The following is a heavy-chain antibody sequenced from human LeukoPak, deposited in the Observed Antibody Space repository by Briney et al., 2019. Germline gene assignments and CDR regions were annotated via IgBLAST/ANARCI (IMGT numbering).Heavy chain of an antibody. CDR2: INPNSGGT. J-gene: IGHJ4*02. Sequence: SVKVSCNASAYTFTGYYMHWVPQAPGQGLQWMGWINPNSGGTNYAQKFQGRVTMTRDTSISTAYMELSRLRSDDTAVYYCASLYGDYVASDYWGQGTLVTVSS. CDR3: ASLYGDYVASDY. CDR1: AYTFTGYY. D-gene: IGHD4-17*01. V-gene: IGHV1-2*02.